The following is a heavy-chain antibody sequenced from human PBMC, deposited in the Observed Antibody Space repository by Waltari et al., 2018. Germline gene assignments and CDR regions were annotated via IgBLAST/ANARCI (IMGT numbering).Heavy chain of an antibody. J-gene: IGHJ4*02. CDR3: AKDQYTSSRRGFDS. Sequence: EVQLSESGGGLVQQGGSLRLSCAASGGTLRCYALSWVRQATGKGLEWVSTISGSAGSTYYADSVKGRFTISRDISKNTLFLQMNSLRAEDTALYSCAKDQYTSSRRGFDSWGQGTLVTVSS. CDR2: ISGSAGST. CDR1: GGTLRCYA. D-gene: IGHD3-10*01. V-gene: IGHV3-23*01.